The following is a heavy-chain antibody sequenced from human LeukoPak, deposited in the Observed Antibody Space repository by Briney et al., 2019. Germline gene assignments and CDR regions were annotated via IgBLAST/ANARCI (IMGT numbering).Heavy chain of an antibody. Sequence: GGSLRLSCATSGFAFSNYDINWVRQAPGKGLEWVSYISSSGYTIYYADSVKGRFNISRDNAKNSLYLQMNNLRAEDTALYYCANLDDFWNGYYSGYFDLWGRGTLVTVSS. V-gene: IGHV3-48*03. J-gene: IGHJ2*01. CDR2: ISSSGYTI. CDR1: GFAFSNYD. D-gene: IGHD3-3*01. CDR3: ANLDDFWNGYYSGYFDL.